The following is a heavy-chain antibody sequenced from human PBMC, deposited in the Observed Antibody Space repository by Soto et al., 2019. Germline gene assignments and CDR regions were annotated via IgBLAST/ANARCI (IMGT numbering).Heavy chain of an antibody. D-gene: IGHD6-13*01. CDR3: ARDVGYSSTWEI. CDR2: INPNIGDT. Sequence: ASVKVSCKASGYTFTGYYMHWVRQAPGQGLEWMGWINPNIGDTNYAQKLQGRVTMTTDTSTSTAFMELRSLRSDDTAVYYCARDVGYSSTWEIWGQGTMVTV. V-gene: IGHV1-2*02. J-gene: IGHJ3*02. CDR1: GYTFTGYY.